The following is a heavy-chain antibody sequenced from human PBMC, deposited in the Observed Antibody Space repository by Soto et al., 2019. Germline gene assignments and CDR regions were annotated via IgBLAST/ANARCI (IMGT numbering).Heavy chain of an antibody. V-gene: IGHV4-39*01. CDR1: GGSISSSSYY. CDR3: ARVTRYPYSSGWCFNP. Sequence: QLQLQESGPGLVKPSETLSLTCTVSGGSISSSSYYWGWIRQPPGKGLEWIGSIYYNGSTYYNPSLKSRVTISVDTSKNQFSLKLSSVTAADTAVYYCARVTRYPYSSGWCFNPWGQGTLVTVSS. D-gene: IGHD6-19*01. CDR2: IYYNGST. J-gene: IGHJ5*02.